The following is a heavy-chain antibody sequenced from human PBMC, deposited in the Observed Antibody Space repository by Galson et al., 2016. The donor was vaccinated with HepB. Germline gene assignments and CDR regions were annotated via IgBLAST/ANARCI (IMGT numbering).Heavy chain of an antibody. Sequence: SLRLSCAASGFTLHDYTMHWVRQPPGKGLEWVSLITWDGDNTYYADSVKGRFTISRDNSKNTLFLQMNRLSAEDTALYYCAKDRGGVFSAYHFDSWGQGALVPVSS. J-gene: IGHJ4*02. D-gene: IGHD3-22*01. CDR3: AKDRGGVFSAYHFDS. CDR2: ITWDGDNT. V-gene: IGHV3-43*01. CDR1: GFTLHDYT.